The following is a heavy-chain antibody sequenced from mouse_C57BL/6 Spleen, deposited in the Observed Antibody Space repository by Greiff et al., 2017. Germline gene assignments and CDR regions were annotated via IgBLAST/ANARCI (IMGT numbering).Heavy chain of an antibody. V-gene: IGHV3-6*01. CDR1: GYSITSGYY. CDR2: ISYDGSN. J-gene: IGHJ2*01. Sequence: VQLKESGPGLVKPSQSLSLTCSVTGYSITSGYYWNWIRQFPGNKLEWMGYISYDGSNNYNPSLKNRISITRDTSKNQFFLKLNSVTTEDTATYDCARGGYDVYFDYWGQGTTLTVSS. D-gene: IGHD2-2*01. CDR3: ARGGYDVYFDY.